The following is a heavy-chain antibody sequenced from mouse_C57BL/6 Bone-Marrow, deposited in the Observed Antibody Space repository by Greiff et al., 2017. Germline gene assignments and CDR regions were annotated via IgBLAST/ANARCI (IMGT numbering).Heavy chain of an antibody. J-gene: IGHJ4*01. CDR3: ARGRLRHDYAMDY. CDR2: IYPGSGST. CDR1: GYTFTSYW. V-gene: IGHV1-55*01. Sequence: QVQLQQPGAELVKPGASVKMSCKASGYTFTSYWITWVKQRPGQGLEWIGDIYPGSGSTNYTEKFKSQATLTVDTSSSTAYMQLSSLTAEDSAVYYCARGRLRHDYAMDYWGQGTSVSVAS. D-gene: IGHD2-2*01.